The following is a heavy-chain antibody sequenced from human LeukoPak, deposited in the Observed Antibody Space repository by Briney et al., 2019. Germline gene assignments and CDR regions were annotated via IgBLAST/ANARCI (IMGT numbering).Heavy chain of an antibody. Sequence: GGSLRLSCAASGFTFDDYTMHWVRQAPGKGLEWVSLISWDGGSTYYADSVKGRFTISRDNSKNSLYLQMNSLRTEDTALYYCAKGCGGDCWYFDYWGQGTLVTVSS. J-gene: IGHJ4*02. D-gene: IGHD2-21*02. CDR2: ISWDGGST. CDR3: AKGCGGDCWYFDY. CDR1: GFTFDDYT. V-gene: IGHV3-43*01.